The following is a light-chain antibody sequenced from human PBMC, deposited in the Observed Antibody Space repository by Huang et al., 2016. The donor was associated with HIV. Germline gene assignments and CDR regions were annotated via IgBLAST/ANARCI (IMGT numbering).Light chain of an antibody. CDR2: GAS. CDR3: QQYNKWPPWT. CDR1: QSVSTN. J-gene: IGKJ1*01. V-gene: IGKV3-15*01. Sequence: EIVMMQSPATLSVSPGERATLSCRASQSVSTNLAWYQQKPGQAPRLLIHGASTRATGIPARFSGSGSGTEFTLTITSLQSEDCAVYYCQQYNKWPPWTFGQGTKVEIK.